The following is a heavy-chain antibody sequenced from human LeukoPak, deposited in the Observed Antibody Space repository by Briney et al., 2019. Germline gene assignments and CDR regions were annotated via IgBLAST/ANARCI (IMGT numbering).Heavy chain of an antibody. D-gene: IGHD3-10*01. CDR2: IIPIFGTA. CDR3: ARDPADAGILWFGED. CDR1: GGTFSSYA. V-gene: IGHV1-69*06. Sequence: GSSVRVSCKASGGTFSSYAISWVRQAPGQGLEWMGGIIPIFGTANYAQKFQGRVTITADKSTSTAYMELSSLRSEDTAVYYCARDPADAGILWFGEDWGQGALVTVSS. J-gene: IGHJ4*02.